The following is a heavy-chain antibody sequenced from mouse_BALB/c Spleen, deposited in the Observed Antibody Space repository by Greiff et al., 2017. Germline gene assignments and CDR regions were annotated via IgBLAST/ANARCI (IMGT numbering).Heavy chain of an antibody. D-gene: IGHD2-1*01. V-gene: IGHV14-4*02. CDR3: NAWGGNYFPFDY. CDR2: IDPENGDT. CDR1: GFNIKDTY. J-gene: IGHJ2*01. Sequence: VQLKESGAELVKPGASVKLSCTASGFNIKDTYMHWVKQRPEQGLEWIGWIDPENGDTEYAPKFQGKATMTADTSSNTAYLQLSSLTSEDTAVYYCNAWGGNYFPFDYWGQGTTLTVSA.